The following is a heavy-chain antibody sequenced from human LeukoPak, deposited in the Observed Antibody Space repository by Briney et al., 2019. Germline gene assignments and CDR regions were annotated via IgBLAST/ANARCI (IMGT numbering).Heavy chain of an antibody. D-gene: IGHD3-22*01. CDR1: GGSIHSSNYY. CDR2: VYYNGRT. CDR3: ARDLMGDSSGYYYP. Sequence: PSETLSLTCTVSGGSIHSSNYYWGWIRQPPGKGLECIGSVYYNGRTYYNPSLKSRVTISIDTSKNQFSLNLSSVTAADTAVYYCARDLMGDSSGYYYPWGQGTLVTVSS. J-gene: IGHJ5*02. V-gene: IGHV4-39*07.